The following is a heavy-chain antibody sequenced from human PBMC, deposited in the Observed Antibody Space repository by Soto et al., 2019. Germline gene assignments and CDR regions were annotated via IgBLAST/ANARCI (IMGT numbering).Heavy chain of an antibody. V-gene: IGHV1-18*04. D-gene: IGHD1-7*01. CDR1: GYTFTSYG. CDR2: ISAYNGNT. CDR3: ARDIRNYVFWENYYYYGMGV. Sequence: SVKVSCKASGYTFTSYGISWGRQAPVQGLEWMGWISAYNGNTNYAQKLQGRVTMTTDTSTSTAYMELRSLRSDDTAVYYCARDIRNYVFWENYYYYGMGVWGQGTTVTVSS. J-gene: IGHJ6*02.